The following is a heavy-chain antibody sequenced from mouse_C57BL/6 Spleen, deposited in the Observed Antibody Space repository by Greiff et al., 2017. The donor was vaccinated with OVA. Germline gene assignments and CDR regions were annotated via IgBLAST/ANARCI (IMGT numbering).Heavy chain of an antibody. CDR2: INPGSGGT. V-gene: IGHV1-54*01. CDR1: GYAFTNYL. Sequence: QVQLKESGAELVRPGTSVKVSCKASGYAFTNYLIEWVKQRPGQGLEWIGVINPGSGGTNYNEKFKGKATLTADKSSSTAYMQLSSLTSEDSAVYLCAREGKGGAMDYWGQGTSVTVSS. J-gene: IGHJ4*01. CDR3: AREGKGGAMDY. D-gene: IGHD1-3*01.